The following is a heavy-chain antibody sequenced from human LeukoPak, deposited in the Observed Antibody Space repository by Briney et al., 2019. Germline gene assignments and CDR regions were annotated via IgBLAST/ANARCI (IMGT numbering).Heavy chain of an antibody. CDR1: GYTFTGYY. J-gene: IGHJ4*02. CDR3: ARESDYYDSSGYYYHY. D-gene: IGHD3-22*01. CDR2: INPSGGST. V-gene: IGHV1-46*01. Sequence: ASVKVSCKASGYTFTGYYMHWVRQAPGQGLEWMGRINPSGGSTSYAQKFQGRVTMTRDTSTSTVYMELSSLRSEDTAVYYCARESDYYDSSGYYYHYWGQGTLVTVSS.